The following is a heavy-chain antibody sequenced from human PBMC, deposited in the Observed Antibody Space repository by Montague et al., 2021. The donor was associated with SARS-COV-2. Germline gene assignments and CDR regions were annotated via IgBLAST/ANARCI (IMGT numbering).Heavy chain of an antibody. CDR3: ARATAGSYYYGMDV. V-gene: IGHV3-30*04. CDR1: GFTFSSYA. J-gene: IGHJ6*02. Sequence: SLRLSCAASGFTFSSYAMHWVRQAPGKGLEWVAVISYDGSNKYYADSVKGRFTISRDNSKNTLYLQMNSLRAEDTVVYYCARATAGSYYYGMDVWGQGTTVTVSS. D-gene: IGHD4-17*01. CDR2: ISYDGSNK.